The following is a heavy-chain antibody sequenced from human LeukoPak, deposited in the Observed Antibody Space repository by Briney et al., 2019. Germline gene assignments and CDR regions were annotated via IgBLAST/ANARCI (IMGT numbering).Heavy chain of an antibody. CDR3: ARDGRHYYGSGSYYLDWFDP. D-gene: IGHD3-10*01. J-gene: IGHJ5*02. CDR1: GFTFDDYG. V-gene: IGHV3-20*01. Sequence: GGSLRLSCAASGFTFDDYGMSWVRQVPGKGLEWVSGINWNGRSIGYADSVKGRFTISRDNAKKSLYLQMNNLRAEDTAFYHCARDGRHYYGSGSYYLDWFDPWGQGTLVTVSS. CDR2: INWNGRSI.